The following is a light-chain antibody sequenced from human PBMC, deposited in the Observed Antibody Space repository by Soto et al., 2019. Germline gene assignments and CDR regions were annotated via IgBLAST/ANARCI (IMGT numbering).Light chain of an antibody. CDR3: HQYGNSPHT. Sequence: ELVLTQSRGTLSLSPGARATLSYRPSQSVTSSYLAWYQQKPGQAPRLFLYGASSRATGIPDRFTDSWSGTDFNLTISRLETEDLAMYDGHQYGNSPHTFGQGTKVDI. CDR2: GAS. J-gene: IGKJ1*01. V-gene: IGKV3-20*01. CDR1: QSVTSSY.